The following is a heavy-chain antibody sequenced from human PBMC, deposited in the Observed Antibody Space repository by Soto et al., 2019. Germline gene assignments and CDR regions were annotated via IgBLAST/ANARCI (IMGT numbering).Heavy chain of an antibody. Sequence: SETLSLTCTVSGGSISSSSYYWGWIRQPPGKGLEWIGSIYYSGSTYYNPSLKSRVTISVDTSKNQFSLKLSSVTAADTAVYYCATSSEIDHGGRFDPWGQGTLVTVSS. CDR2: IYYSGST. CDR3: ATSSEIDHGGRFDP. D-gene: IGHD4-17*01. J-gene: IGHJ5*02. V-gene: IGHV4-39*01. CDR1: GGSISSSSYY.